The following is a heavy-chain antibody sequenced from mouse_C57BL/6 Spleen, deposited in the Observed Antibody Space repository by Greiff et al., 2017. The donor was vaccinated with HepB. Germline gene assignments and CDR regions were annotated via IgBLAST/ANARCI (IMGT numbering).Heavy chain of an antibody. Sequence: VQLQQSGAELVRPGASVKLSCTASGFNIKDDYMHWVKQRPEQGLEWIGWIDPENGDTEYASKFQGKATITADTSSNTAYLQLSSLTSEDTAVYYCTTGTTPKDFDYWGQGTTLTVSS. V-gene: IGHV14-4*01. CDR2: IDPENGDT. J-gene: IGHJ2*01. CDR3: TTGTTPKDFDY. D-gene: IGHD1-1*01. CDR1: GFNIKDDY.